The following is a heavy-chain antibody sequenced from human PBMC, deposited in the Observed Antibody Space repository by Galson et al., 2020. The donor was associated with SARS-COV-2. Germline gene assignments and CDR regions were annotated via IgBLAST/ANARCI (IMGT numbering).Heavy chain of an antibody. CDR3: ARERGAYFDS. V-gene: IGHV4-59*01. CDR1: GGSIGSYY. D-gene: IGHD5-12*01. J-gene: IGHJ4*02. Sequence: SLTCTVSGGSIGSYYWTWIRQPPGKGLEWLGYVYSGGTTNYNPSLTGRIVISVDKSKNQLSLKLSSVTAADTALYYCARERGAYFDSWGQGTQVTVSS. CDR2: VYSGGTT.